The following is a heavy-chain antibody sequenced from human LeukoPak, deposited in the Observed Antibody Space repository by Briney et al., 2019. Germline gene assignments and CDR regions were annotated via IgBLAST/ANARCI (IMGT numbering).Heavy chain of an antibody. Sequence: SETLSLTCTVSGGSISGADYYWSWIRLPPGKGLEWIGYVYYSGNTYYSPSLESRLTISVDTSKNQFSLKLNSVTAADTAVYYCARGGGGSSTVTTYWFDPWGQGALVTVSS. J-gene: IGHJ5*02. V-gene: IGHV4-30-4*01. D-gene: IGHD4-17*01. CDR3: ARGGGGSSTVTTYWFDP. CDR2: VYYSGNT. CDR1: GGSISGADYY.